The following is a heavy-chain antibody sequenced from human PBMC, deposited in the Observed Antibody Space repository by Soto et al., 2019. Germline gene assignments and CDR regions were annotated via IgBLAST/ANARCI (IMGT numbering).Heavy chain of an antibody. CDR3: ARLEYYGSGSYWFFDY. V-gene: IGHV4-39*02. Sequence: QLQLQESGPGLVKPSETLSLTCSVSGGSISSSSYYWGWIRQPPGKGLEWIGNVFSSGRTFYNLVLKSRVTISLDASNNHFSLKLTSVTAADSAMYYCARLEYYGSGSYWFFDYWGQGTLVTVSS. D-gene: IGHD3-10*01. CDR2: VFSSGRT. J-gene: IGHJ4*02. CDR1: GGSISSSSYY.